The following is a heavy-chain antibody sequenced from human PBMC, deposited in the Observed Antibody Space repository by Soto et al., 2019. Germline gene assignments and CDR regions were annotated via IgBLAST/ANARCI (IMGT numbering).Heavy chain of an antibody. Sequence: ASVKVSCKASGYTFTSYAMHWVRQAPGQRLEWMGWINAGNGNTKYSQKFQGRVTITADKSTSTAYMELSSLRSEDTAVYYCARGLGYSYGCFDYWGQGTLVTVSS. CDR2: INAGNGNT. J-gene: IGHJ4*02. CDR1: GYTFTSYA. V-gene: IGHV1-3*01. D-gene: IGHD5-18*01. CDR3: ARGLGYSYGCFDY.